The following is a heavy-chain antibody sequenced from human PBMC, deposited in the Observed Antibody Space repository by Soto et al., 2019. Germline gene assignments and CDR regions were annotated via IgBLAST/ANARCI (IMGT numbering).Heavy chain of an antibody. CDR1: GFTFSTYA. CDR2: VSASGLNT. J-gene: IGHJ4*02. V-gene: IGHV3-23*01. CDR3: AKNRGLQYYFDY. Sequence: GSLRLSCAASGFTFSTYAMAWVRQAPGKGLEWVSGVSASGLNTDYADPVKGRFYISRDNSKNTVSLHMNSLRAEDTAIYYCAKNRGLQYYFDYWGQGTLVTVSS.